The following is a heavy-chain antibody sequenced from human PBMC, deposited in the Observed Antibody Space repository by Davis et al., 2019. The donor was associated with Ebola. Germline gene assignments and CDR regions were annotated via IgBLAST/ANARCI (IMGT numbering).Heavy chain of an antibody. V-gene: IGHV4-34*01. J-gene: IGHJ4*02. CDR2: INHSGST. CDR1: GGSFSGYY. D-gene: IGHD1-26*01. Sequence: PSETLSLTCAVYGGSFSGYYWSWIRQPPGKGLEWIGEINHSGSTNYNPSLKSRVTISVDTSKNQFSLKLSSVTAADTAVYYCARDGGSSYYSLDYWGQGTLVTVSS. CDR3: ARDGGSSYYSLDY.